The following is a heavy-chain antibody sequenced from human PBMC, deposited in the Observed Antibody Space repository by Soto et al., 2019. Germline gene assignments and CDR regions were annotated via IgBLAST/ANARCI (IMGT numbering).Heavy chain of an antibody. J-gene: IGHJ4*02. Sequence: HVQLVQSGGELKKPGASVKVSCNTSGYTVNTYLITWVRQAPGQGLEWMGGISPHNGNTNYAEKFQGRVTMTADTITKTASMELRNLSSDDTAVYYCARDTGNSFDYWGQGTPVTVSS. V-gene: IGHV1-18*01. CDR1: GYTVNTYL. CDR3: ARDTGNSFDY. CDR2: ISPHNGNT.